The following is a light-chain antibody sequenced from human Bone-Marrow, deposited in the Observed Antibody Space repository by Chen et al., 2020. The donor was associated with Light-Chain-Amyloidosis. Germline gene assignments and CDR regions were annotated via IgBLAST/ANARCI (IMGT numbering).Light chain of an antibody. CDR1: QTISSNY. CDR2: GSS. J-gene: IGKJ4*01. V-gene: IGKV3-20*01. CDR3: QQYGTSPLT. Sequence: EIAWTQSPATLSLSTGEGANLSCRASQTISSNYLTWYQQKFGQAPRLLIYGSSSRATGSPDRFTGSGSGTDFTLTINRLEPEDFAMYYCQQYGTSPLTFGGGTKVEIK.